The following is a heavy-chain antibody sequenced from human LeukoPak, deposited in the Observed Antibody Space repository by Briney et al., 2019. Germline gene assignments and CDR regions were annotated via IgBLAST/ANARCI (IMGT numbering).Heavy chain of an antibody. D-gene: IGHD3-22*01. CDR2: IYYSVNT. CDR1: GGSVSSNTYY. CDR3: ASRSFYDSSGYYSP. V-gene: IGHV4-39*07. Sequence: SETLSPTCTVSGGSVSSNTYYWGWIRQPPGKGLEWIGTIYYSVNTYYNPSLKSRVTISVDTSKNQFSLKLSSVTAADTAVYYCASRSFYDSSGYYSPWGQGTMVTVSS. J-gene: IGHJ3*01.